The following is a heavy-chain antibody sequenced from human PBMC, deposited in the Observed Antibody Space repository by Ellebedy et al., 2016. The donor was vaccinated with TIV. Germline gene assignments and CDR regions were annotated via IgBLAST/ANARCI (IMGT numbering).Heavy chain of an antibody. D-gene: IGHD1-26*01. CDR2: IKQDGSAK. CDR3: ARDTYSGSYYGRGW. V-gene: IGHV3-7*03. CDR1: GFTLSSYW. Sequence: GESLKISCAASGFTLSSYWMSWVRQAPGKGLEWVANIKQDGSAKNYVCSGEGRFTVARDNAKNSLYLQMDSLRAEDTAMYYCARDTYSGSYYGRGWWGQGTLVTVSS. J-gene: IGHJ4*02.